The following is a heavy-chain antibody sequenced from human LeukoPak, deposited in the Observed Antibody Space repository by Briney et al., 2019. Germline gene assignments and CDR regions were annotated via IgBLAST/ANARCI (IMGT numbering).Heavy chain of an antibody. J-gene: IGHJ5*02. CDR3: ARGTYYYDSSGYPVWGFDP. CDR1: GGSISSYY. V-gene: IGHV4-4*07. D-gene: IGHD3-22*01. Sequence: SETLSLTCTVSGGSISSYYWSWIRQPAGKGLEWIGRIYTSGSTNYNPSLKSRVTMSVDTSKNQFSLKLSSVTAADTAVCYCARGTYYYDSSGYPVWGFDPWGQGTLVTVSS. CDR2: IYTSGST.